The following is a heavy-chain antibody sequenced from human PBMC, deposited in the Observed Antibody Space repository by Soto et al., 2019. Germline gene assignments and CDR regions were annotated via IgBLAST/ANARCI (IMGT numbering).Heavy chain of an antibody. CDR1: GFTVSSYW. CDR2: IKQDGSEK. J-gene: IGHJ3*02. CDR3: ARDPQDDAFDI. Sequence: GGSLRLSCAASGFTVSSYWMSWVRQAPGKGLEWVANIKQDGSEKYYVDSVKGRFTISRDNAKNSLYLQMNSLRAEDTAVYYCARDPQDDAFDIWGQGTMVTVSS. V-gene: IGHV3-7*01.